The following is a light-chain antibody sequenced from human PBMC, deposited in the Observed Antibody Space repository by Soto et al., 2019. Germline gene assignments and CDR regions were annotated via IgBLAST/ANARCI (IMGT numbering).Light chain of an antibody. CDR3: SSYAGSWV. V-gene: IGLV2-8*01. CDR2: EVS. CDR1: SSDVGGYNY. J-gene: IGLJ3*02. Sequence: QLVLTQPPSASGSPGQSVTISCTGTSSDVGGYNYVSWYQQHPGKAPKLMIYEVSKRPSGVPDRFSGSKSGNTASLTVSGLQAEDEADYYCSSYAGSWVFGGGTKLTVL.